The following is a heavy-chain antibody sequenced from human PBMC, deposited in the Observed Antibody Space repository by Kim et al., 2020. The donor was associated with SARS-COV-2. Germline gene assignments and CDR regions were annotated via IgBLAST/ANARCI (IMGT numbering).Heavy chain of an antibody. CDR1: GFTFGDYA. V-gene: IGHV3-49*04. D-gene: IGHD3-3*01. Sequence: GSLRLSCTASGFTFGDYAMSWVRQAPGKGLEWVGFIRSKAYGGTTEYAASVKGRFTISRDDSKSIAYLQMNSLKTEDTAVYYCTRDRTYYDFWSGYYAYYYYYMDDWGKGTTVTVSS. CDR3: TRDRTYYDFWSGYYAYYYYYMDD. CDR2: IRSKAYGGTT. J-gene: IGHJ6*03.